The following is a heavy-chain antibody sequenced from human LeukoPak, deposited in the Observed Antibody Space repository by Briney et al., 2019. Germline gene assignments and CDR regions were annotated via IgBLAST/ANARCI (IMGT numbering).Heavy chain of an antibody. D-gene: IGHD3-3*01. CDR3: ARDTTVSRLGVVIPFDY. Sequence: GGSLRLSCAASGFTFSSYWMSWVRQAPGKGLEWVANIKQDGSEKYYVDSVKGRFTISRDNAKNSLYLQMNSPRAEDTAVYYCARDTTVSRLGVVIPFDYWGQGTLVTVSS. J-gene: IGHJ4*02. CDR2: IKQDGSEK. V-gene: IGHV3-7*01. CDR1: GFTFSSYW.